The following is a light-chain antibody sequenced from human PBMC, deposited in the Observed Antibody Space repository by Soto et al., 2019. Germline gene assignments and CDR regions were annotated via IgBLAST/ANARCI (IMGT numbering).Light chain of an antibody. J-gene: IGLJ2*01. CDR2: EGS. Sequence: QSALTQPASVSGSPGQSITISCTGTSSDVGSYNLVSWYQQHPGKAPKLMIYEGSKRPSGVSNRFSGSKSGSTASLTISGLQAEDEADYYCCSYAGSSTLFGGGTKVTVL. CDR3: CSYAGSSTL. CDR1: SSDVGSYNL. V-gene: IGLV2-23*01.